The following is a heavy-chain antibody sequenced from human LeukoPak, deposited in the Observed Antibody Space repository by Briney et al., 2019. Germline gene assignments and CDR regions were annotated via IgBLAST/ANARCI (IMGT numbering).Heavy chain of an antibody. CDR3: ARDRGYCFDY. Sequence: GRSLRLSCAASGFTFSSYGMHWVRQAPGKGLVWVSRISSDGSITSYADSVKGRFTISRDNAKNTLYLQMNSLRAEDTAVYYCARDRGYCFDYWGQGTLITVSS. J-gene: IGHJ4*02. CDR1: GFTFSSYG. CDR2: ISSDGSIT. V-gene: IGHV3-74*01.